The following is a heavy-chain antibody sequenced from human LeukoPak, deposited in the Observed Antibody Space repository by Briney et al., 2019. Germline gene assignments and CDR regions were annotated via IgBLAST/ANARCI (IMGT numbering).Heavy chain of an antibody. CDR2: IKQDGSEK. CDR3: ARVGDDYGDYSDH. Sequence: PGGSLRLSCAASGFAFSRSWMNWVRQAPGKGLEWVANIKQDGSEKYYVGSVKGRFTISRDNAKNSLYLQMNSLRAEDTAMYYCARVGDDYGDYSDHWGQGTLVTVSS. CDR1: GFAFSRSW. D-gene: IGHD4-17*01. J-gene: IGHJ4*02. V-gene: IGHV3-7*05.